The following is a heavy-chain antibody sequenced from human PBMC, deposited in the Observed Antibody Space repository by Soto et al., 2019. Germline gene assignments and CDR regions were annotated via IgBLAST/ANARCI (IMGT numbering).Heavy chain of an antibody. CDR3: ATKDRGVTAHNWFDH. CDR1: GGTFSSYA. V-gene: IGHV1-69*13. Sequence: SVKVSCKASGGTFSSYAISWVRQAPGQGLEWMGGIIPIFGTANYAQKFQGRVTITADESTSTAYMELSSLRSEDTAVYYCATKDRGVTAHNWFDHWGQGTLVTVSS. CDR2: IIPIFGTA. D-gene: IGHD2-21*02. J-gene: IGHJ5*02.